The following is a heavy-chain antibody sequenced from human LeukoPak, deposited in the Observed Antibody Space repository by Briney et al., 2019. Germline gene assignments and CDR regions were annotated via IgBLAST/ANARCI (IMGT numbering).Heavy chain of an antibody. CDR3: ARDLIAAAGTGYYYYGMDV. Sequence: GGSLRLSCAASGFTFSSYGMHWVRQAPGKGLEWVAVIWYDGSNKYYADSVKGRFTISRDNSKNTLYLQMNSLRAEDTAVYYCARDLIAAAGTGYYYYGMDVWGQGTTVTVSS. V-gene: IGHV3-33*01. D-gene: IGHD6-13*01. J-gene: IGHJ6*02. CDR1: GFTFSSYG. CDR2: IWYDGSNK.